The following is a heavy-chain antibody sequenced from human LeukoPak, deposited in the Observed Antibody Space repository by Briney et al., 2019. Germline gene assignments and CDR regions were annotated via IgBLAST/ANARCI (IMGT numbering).Heavy chain of an antibody. D-gene: IGHD3-22*01. CDR1: GASFSDYY. Sequence: PSETLSLTCAVYGASFSDYYWSWIRQSPEKGLEWIGEISNIGTTSYNPSLNSRVIMSVDTSKNQFSLKLSSVTAADTAVYYCARNASTMIVPGGWFDLWGQGTLVTVSS. V-gene: IGHV4-34*01. CDR3: ARNASTMIVPGGWFDL. J-gene: IGHJ5*02. CDR2: ISNIGTT.